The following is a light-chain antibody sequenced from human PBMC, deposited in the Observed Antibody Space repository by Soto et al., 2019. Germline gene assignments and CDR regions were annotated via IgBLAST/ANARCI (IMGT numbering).Light chain of an antibody. CDR3: TSYAGDNNYL. V-gene: IGLV2-14*01. Sequence: QSVLTQPASVSGSPGQSITISCTGTSSDIGNYNYVSWYQQHPGKAPKLMISEVSNRPSGVSNRFSGSKSGNTASLTISGLQADDEADYYCTSYAGDNNYLFGTGTKVTVL. CDR2: EVS. J-gene: IGLJ1*01. CDR1: SSDIGNYNY.